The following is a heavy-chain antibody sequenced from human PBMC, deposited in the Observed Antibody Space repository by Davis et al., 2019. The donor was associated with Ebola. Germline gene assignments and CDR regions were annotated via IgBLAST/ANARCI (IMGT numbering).Heavy chain of an antibody. D-gene: IGHD3-16*01. CDR3: AKEGGGPRGYYYYYMDV. J-gene: IGHJ6*03. CDR1: GFTFSSYA. Sequence: PGGSLRLSCAASGFTFSSYAMSWVRQAPGKGLEWVSAISGSGGSTYYADSVKGRFTISRDNSKNTLYLQMNSLRAEDTAVYYCAKEGGGPRGYYYYYMDVWGKGTTVTVSS. CDR2: ISGSGGST. V-gene: IGHV3-23*01.